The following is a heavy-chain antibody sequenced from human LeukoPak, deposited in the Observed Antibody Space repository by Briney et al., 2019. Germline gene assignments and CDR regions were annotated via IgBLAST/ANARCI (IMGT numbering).Heavy chain of an antibody. J-gene: IGHJ4*02. D-gene: IGHD5-18*01. CDR1: GGSISSSSYS. Sequence: SETLSLTCTVSGGSISSSSYSWGWLRQPPGKGLEWIGSIYYSGSTYYNPSLRSRVTISVDTSKNQFSLKLSSVTAADTAVYYCARQPDTAMALDYWGQGTLVTVSS. V-gene: IGHV4-39*01. CDR3: ARQPDTAMALDY. CDR2: IYYSGST.